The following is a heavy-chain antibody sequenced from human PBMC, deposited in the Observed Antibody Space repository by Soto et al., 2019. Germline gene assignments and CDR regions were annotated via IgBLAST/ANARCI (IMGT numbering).Heavy chain of an antibody. CDR1: GYSFTSYW. Sequence: GESLKISCKGSGYSFTSYWIGWVRQMPGKGLEWMGIIYPGDSDTRYSPSFQGQVTISADKSISTAYLQWSSLKASDTAMYYCARQRSTTVVTLGYYGMDVWGQGTTVTV. V-gene: IGHV5-51*01. J-gene: IGHJ6*02. D-gene: IGHD4-17*01. CDR2: IYPGDSDT. CDR3: ARQRSTTVVTLGYYGMDV.